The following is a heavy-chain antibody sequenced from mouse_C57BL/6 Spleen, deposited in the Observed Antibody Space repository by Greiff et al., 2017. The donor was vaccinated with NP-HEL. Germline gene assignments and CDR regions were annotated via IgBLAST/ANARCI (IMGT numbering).Heavy chain of an antibody. CDR2: IYPGDGDT. J-gene: IGHJ4*01. CDR3: ARSNYVGAMDY. V-gene: IGHV1-82*01. CDR1: GYAFSSSW. Sequence: VKLQQSGPELVKPGASVKISCKASGYAFSSSWMNWVKQRPGKGLEWIGRIYPGDGDTNYNGKFKGKATLTADKSSSTAYMQLSSLTSEDSAVYFCARSNYVGAMDYWGQGTSVTVSS. D-gene: IGHD2-5*01.